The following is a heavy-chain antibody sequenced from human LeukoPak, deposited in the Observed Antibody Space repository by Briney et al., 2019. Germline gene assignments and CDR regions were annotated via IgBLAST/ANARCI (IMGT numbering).Heavy chain of an antibody. V-gene: IGHV1-8*01. CDR2: MNPNSGNT. Sequence: GASVKVSCKASGYTLTSYDINWVRQATGQGLEWMGRMNPNSGNTGYSQKFQGRVTMTRNTSISTAYMELSSLRSEDTAVYYCAREGYCRSSSSCFGDAFDIWGQGTMVTVSS. CDR1: GYTLTSYD. D-gene: IGHD2-2*01. J-gene: IGHJ3*02. CDR3: AREGYCRSSSSCFGDAFDI.